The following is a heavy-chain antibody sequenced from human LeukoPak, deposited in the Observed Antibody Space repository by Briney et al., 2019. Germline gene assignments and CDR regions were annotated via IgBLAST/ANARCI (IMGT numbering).Heavy chain of an antibody. CDR2: ISGSGGST. J-gene: IGHJ3*02. Sequence: GGSLRLSCAASGFTFSSYAMSWVRQAPGKGLEWVSAISGSGGSTYYAASVKGRFTISRDNAKNSLYLQLNRLRAEDAAVYYCARDRDILTGYYKNAFDIWGQGTMVTVSS. V-gene: IGHV3-23*01. D-gene: IGHD3-9*01. CDR1: GFTFSSYA. CDR3: ARDRDILTGYYKNAFDI.